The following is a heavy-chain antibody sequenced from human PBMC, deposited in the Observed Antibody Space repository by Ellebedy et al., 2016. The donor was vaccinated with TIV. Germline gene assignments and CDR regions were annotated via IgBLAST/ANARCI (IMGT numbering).Heavy chain of an antibody. CDR2: IYYSGST. CDR1: GGSISTYY. Sequence: MPSETLSLTCTVSGGSISTYYWSWIRQPPGKGLEWIGSIYYSGSTYYNPSLKSRVTISVDTSKNQFSLKLSSVTAEDTAVYYCARQGHSSGWYVGEYYFDYWGQGTLVTVSS. CDR3: ARQGHSSGWYVGEYYFDY. V-gene: IGHV4-39*01. D-gene: IGHD6-19*01. J-gene: IGHJ4*02.